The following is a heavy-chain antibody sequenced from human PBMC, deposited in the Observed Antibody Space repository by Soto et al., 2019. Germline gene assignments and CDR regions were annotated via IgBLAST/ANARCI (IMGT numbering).Heavy chain of an antibody. Sequence: PSETLSLTCTVSGGSISSYYWSWIRQPPGKGLEWIGYIYYSGSTNYNPSLKSRVTISVDTSKNQFSLKLSSVTAADTAVYYCASAGLSGYNYYFDYWGQGTLVTVS. CDR3: ASAGLSGYNYYFDY. D-gene: IGHD3-22*01. V-gene: IGHV4-59*01. J-gene: IGHJ4*02. CDR1: GGSISSYY. CDR2: IYYSGST.